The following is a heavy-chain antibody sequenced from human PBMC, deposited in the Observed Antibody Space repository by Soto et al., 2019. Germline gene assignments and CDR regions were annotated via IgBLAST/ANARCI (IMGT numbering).Heavy chain of an antibody. CDR2: TYPDDSDT. CDR1: GYRFTSYW. D-gene: IGHD3-16*01. V-gene: IGHV5-51*01. J-gene: IGHJ4*02. Sequence: PGESLKISCKGSGYRFTSYWIAWVRQMPGKGLEWMGITYPDDSDTRYSPSFQGQVTISADKSISTAYLQWSSLKASDTAMYYCARYPKYYDKGQYFDYWGQGTPVTVSS. CDR3: ARYPKYYDKGQYFDY.